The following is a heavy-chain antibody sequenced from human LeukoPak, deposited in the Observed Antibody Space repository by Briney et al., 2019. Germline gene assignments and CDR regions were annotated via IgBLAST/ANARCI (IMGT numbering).Heavy chain of an antibody. CDR2: IRFDGSDK. CDR1: GFTFNNSG. V-gene: IGHV3-30*02. CDR3: AMFYAPGVYYYYYMNV. J-gene: IGHJ6*03. D-gene: IGHD2/OR15-2a*01. Sequence: GGSLRLSCTASGFTFNNSGMHWVRQAPGKGLEWVAFIRFDGSDKFYADSVRGRFIISRDNSKNTLYLQMNSLRPEDTTVYYCAMFYAPGVYYYYYMNVWGKGTTVIVSS.